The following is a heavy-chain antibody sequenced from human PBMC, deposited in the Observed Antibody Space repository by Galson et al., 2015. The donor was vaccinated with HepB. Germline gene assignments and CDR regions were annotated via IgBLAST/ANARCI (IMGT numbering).Heavy chain of an antibody. Sequence: SLRLSCAASGFTFRNYALHWVRQAPGKGLEWVAVISYDGTDKFYADSVMGRFTISRDNSESTLYLQMNSLRAEDTALYYCAGGRSSWPHHYFYYGVDVWGQGTTVTVSS. CDR3: AGGRSSWPHHYFYYGVDV. V-gene: IGHV3-30-3*01. D-gene: IGHD6-13*01. CDR2: ISYDGTDK. J-gene: IGHJ6*02. CDR1: GFTFRNYA.